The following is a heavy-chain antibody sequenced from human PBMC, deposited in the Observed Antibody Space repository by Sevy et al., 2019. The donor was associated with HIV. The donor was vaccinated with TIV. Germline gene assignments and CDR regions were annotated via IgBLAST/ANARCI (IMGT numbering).Heavy chain of an antibody. CDR2: IYPGDSDT. J-gene: IGHJ3*02. V-gene: IGHV5-51*01. D-gene: IGHD2-2*02. CDR3: ARPSGPDCSSTSCYNYDAFDI. CDR1: GYSFPSFW. Sequence: GESLKISCKGSGYSFPSFWIGWVRQMPGKGLEWMGTIYPGDSDTRYSRSFQGQVTISADKSISTAYLQWSSLKASDTAMYYCARPSGPDCSSTSCYNYDAFDIWGQGTMVTVSS.